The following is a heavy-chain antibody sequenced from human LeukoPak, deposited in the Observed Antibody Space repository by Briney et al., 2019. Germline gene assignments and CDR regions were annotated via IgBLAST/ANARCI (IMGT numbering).Heavy chain of an antibody. CDR2: IHHSGGT. CDR3: ARATASGSGRAYDH. V-gene: IGHV4-34*01. D-gene: IGHD3-10*01. CDR1: GESMIGHY. Sequence: SETLSLTCAVYGESMIGHYWTWLRQPPGKRREWIGEIHHSGGTNSNPSLKNRLTMSIDMSKNQFSLKLKAVTAADTAVYYCARATASGSGRAYDHWAQGNLVPVSS. J-gene: IGHJ4*02.